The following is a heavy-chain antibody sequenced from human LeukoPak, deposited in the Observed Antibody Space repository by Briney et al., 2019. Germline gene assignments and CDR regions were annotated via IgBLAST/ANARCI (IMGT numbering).Heavy chain of an antibody. CDR2: IKQDGSEK. D-gene: IGHD2-2*01. CDR1: EFTFSTYW. J-gene: IGHJ4*02. Sequence: PGGSLRLSCGASEFTFSTYWMSWVRQAPGKGLEWVANIKQDGSEKYYVDSVRGRFTISRDNAKNSLYLQMNSLRAEDTAVYYCAAGPPRYCSTTTCQADYWGQGTLVTVSS. CDR3: AAGPPRYCSTTTCQADY. V-gene: IGHV3-7*03.